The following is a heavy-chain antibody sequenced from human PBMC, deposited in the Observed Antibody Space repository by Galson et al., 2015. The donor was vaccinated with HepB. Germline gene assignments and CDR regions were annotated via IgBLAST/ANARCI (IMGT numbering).Heavy chain of an antibody. V-gene: IGHV3-7*01. Sequence: SLRLSCAASGFTFSYYWMAWVRQAPGKGLEWVANIKPDGSEKYFMDSVKGRFTISRDNAKNSLFLQMNSLRADDTAVYYCARDNNMDVWGQGTTVTVSS. CDR2: IKPDGSEK. J-gene: IGHJ6*02. CDR1: GFTFSYYW. CDR3: ARDNNMDV. D-gene: IGHD1/OR15-1a*01.